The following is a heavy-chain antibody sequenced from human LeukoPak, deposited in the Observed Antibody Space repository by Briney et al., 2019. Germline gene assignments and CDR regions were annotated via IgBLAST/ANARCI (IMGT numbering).Heavy chain of an antibody. D-gene: IGHD3-22*01. Sequence: SETLSLTCTVSGGSISSYYWSWIRQPAGKGLEWIGRIYTSGSANYNPSLKSRVTMSVDTSKNQFSLKLSSVTAADTAVYYCARSYFHESSDYYFPTDYWGQGTRVTVSS. CDR3: ARSYFHESSDYYFPTDY. J-gene: IGHJ4*02. CDR2: IYTSGSA. CDR1: GGSISSYY. V-gene: IGHV4-4*07.